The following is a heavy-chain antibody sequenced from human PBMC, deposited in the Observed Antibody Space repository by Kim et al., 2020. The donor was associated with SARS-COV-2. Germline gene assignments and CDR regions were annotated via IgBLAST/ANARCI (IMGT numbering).Heavy chain of an antibody. CDR3: TSLSGAGFNV. D-gene: IGHD3-16*01. V-gene: IGHV3-30*03. CDR2: ISGDGGKT. J-gene: IGHJ3*01. CDR1: RFTFINYG. Sequence: GGSLRLSCVASRFTFINYGMHWVRQAPGKGPEWVAVISGDGGKTKYVDSVKGRFTISRDNSKKTLYLQMDNLRSEDTALYYCTSLSGAGFNVWGQGTMVT.